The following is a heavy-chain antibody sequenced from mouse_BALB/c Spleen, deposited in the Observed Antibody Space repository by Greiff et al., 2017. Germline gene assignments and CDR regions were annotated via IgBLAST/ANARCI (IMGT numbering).Heavy chain of an antibody. Sequence: EAKLMESGGGLVKPGGSLKLSCAASGFTFSSYAMSWVRQTPEKRLEWVASISSGGSTYYPDSVKGRFTISRDNARNILYLQMSSLRSEDTAMYYCARGGGSSYGKYYAMDYWGQGTSVTVSS. CDR2: ISSGGST. CDR3: ARGGGSSYGKYYAMDY. V-gene: IGHV5-6-5*01. J-gene: IGHJ4*01. D-gene: IGHD1-1*01. CDR1: GFTFSSYA.